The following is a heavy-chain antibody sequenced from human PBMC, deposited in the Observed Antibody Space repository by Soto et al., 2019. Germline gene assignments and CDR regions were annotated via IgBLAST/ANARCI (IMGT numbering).Heavy chain of an antibody. Sequence: GGSLRLSCAASGFTFSSYAMSWVRQAPGKVLEWVSAICGSGGSTYYADSVKGRFTISRDNSKNTLYLQMNSLRAEDTAVYYCAKSVLYYYYMDVWGKGTTVTVSS. CDR1: GFTFSSYA. V-gene: IGHV3-23*01. J-gene: IGHJ6*03. CDR3: AKSVLYYYYMDV. CDR2: ICGSGGST. D-gene: IGHD6-6*01.